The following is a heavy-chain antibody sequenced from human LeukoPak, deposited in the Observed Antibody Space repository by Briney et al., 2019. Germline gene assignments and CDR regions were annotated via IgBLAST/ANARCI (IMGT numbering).Heavy chain of an antibody. Sequence: GGSLRLSCAASGFTFSNCGMTWVRQAPGKGLEWVSLISGGGDITYYADSVKGRFTISRDNSKNTLYLQMNSLRAEDTAVYYCAKDYYGSGSYYSSFDYWGQGTLVTVSS. V-gene: IGHV3-23*01. D-gene: IGHD3-10*01. CDR1: GFTFSNCG. CDR2: ISGGGDIT. CDR3: AKDYYGSGSYYSSFDY. J-gene: IGHJ4*02.